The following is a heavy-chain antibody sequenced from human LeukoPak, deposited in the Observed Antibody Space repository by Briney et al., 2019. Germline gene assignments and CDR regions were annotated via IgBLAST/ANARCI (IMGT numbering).Heavy chain of an antibody. CDR1: GGSFSGYY. Sequence: SETLSLTCAVYGGSFSGYYWSWIRQPPGKGLEWLGYVYYSGSTSYNPALESRVSISDGTSGNQVLLWLTSVTAADTAVYFCATSLYGDYEADFWGPGILVTVSS. D-gene: IGHD4-17*01. J-gene: IGHJ4*02. CDR2: VYYSGST. V-gene: IGHV4-59*01. CDR3: ATSLYGDYEADF.